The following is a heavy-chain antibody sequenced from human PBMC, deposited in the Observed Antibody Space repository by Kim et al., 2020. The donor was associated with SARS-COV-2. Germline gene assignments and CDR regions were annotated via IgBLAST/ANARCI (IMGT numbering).Heavy chain of an antibody. V-gene: IGHV3-30*03. Sequence: GGSLRLSCAASGFTFSSFGMHWVRQAPGKGLEWVAMISNDGNKKKYADSMKDQFSISRDNSKNTVHLQMNSLRIEDTAVYYCARDGFCGDFYGMEVWGQG. D-gene: IGHD2-21*01. CDR3: ARDGFCGDFYGMEV. CDR2: ISNDGNKK. CDR1: GFTFSSFG. J-gene: IGHJ6*01.